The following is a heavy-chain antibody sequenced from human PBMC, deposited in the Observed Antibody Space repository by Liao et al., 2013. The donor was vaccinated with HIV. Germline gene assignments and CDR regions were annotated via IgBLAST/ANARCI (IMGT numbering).Heavy chain of an antibody. CDR3: ARERSVDDYDSSGYTGEYAFDI. CDR2: INHSGST. D-gene: IGHD3-22*01. J-gene: IGHJ3*02. Sequence: QVQLQQWGAGLLKPSETLSLTCAVYGGSFSGYFWSWIRQPPGKGLEWIGEINHSGSTNYNPSLKSRVTMSVDTSKNQFSLKLSSVTAADTAVYYCARERSVDDYDSSGYTGEYAFDIWGQGTMVTVSS. V-gene: IGHV4-34*01. CDR1: GGSFSGYF.